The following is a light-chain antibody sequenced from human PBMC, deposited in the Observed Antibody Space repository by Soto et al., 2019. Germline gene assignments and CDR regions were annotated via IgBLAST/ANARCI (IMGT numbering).Light chain of an antibody. V-gene: IGKV1-39*01. CDR1: QSISSY. J-gene: IGKJ1*01. CDR2: AAS. Sequence: DIQMTQSPSSLSVSVGDRVTITCRASQSISSYLNWYQQKPGKAPKLLIYAASSLQSGVPSRFSGSGSGTDFTLTISSLQPEDFATYYCKQSYSTPRTFGQGTKVEIK. CDR3: KQSYSTPRT.